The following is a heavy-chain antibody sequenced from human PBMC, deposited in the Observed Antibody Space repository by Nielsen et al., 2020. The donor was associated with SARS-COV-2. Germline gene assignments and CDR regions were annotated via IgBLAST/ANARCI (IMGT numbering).Heavy chain of an antibody. J-gene: IGHJ4*02. CDR1: GGSISSYY. V-gene: IGHV4-59*06. CDR2: IYYSGST. Sequence: SETLSLTCTVSGGSISSYYWSWIRQHPGKGLEWIGYIYYSGSTYYNPSLKSRVTISVDTSKNQFSLKLSSVTAADTAVYYCARSLYFYGSGSYPLDYWGQGTLVTVSS. D-gene: IGHD3-10*01. CDR3: ARSLYFYGSGSYPLDY.